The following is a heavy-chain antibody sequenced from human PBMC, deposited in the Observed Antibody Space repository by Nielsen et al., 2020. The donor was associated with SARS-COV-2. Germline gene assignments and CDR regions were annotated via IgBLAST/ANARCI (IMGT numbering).Heavy chain of an antibody. CDR2: ISGSGSDT. D-gene: IGHD3/OR15-3a*01. J-gene: IGHJ5*02. CDR1: GFTFSNDA. Sequence: GGSLRLSCAASGFTFSNDAMSWVRQAPGKGLEWVAFISGSGSDTYYADSVKGRFTIPRDNSKITSYLQMRSLGAEDTAVYYCAKEKRGLFLGLYDLWGQGTLVTVSS. V-gene: IGHV3-23*01. CDR3: AKEKRGLFLGLYDL.